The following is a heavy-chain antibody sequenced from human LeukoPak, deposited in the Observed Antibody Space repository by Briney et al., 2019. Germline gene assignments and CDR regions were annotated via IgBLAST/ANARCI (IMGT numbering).Heavy chain of an antibody. CDR3: ARDRGTWNDDGFDY. D-gene: IGHD1-1*01. Sequence: SETLSLTCTVSSGSISIYYWSWIRQPAGKGLEWIGRIYISGSTNYNPSLKSRVTMSVDTSKNQFSLKLSSVTAADTAVYYCARDRGTWNDDGFDYWGQGTLVTVSS. V-gene: IGHV4-4*07. J-gene: IGHJ4*02. CDR2: IYISGST. CDR1: SGSISIYY.